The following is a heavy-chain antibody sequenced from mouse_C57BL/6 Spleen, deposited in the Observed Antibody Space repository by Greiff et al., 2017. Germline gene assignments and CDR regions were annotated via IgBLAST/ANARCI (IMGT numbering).Heavy chain of an antibody. CDR3: APSRRWFAY. V-gene: IGHV1-50*01. D-gene: IGHD2-12*01. CDR2: IDPSDSYT. J-gene: IGHJ3*01. CDR1: GYTFTSYW. Sequence: QVQLQQPGAELVKPGASVKLSCKASGYTFTSYWMQWVKQRPGQGLEWIGEIDPSDSYTNYNQKFKGKATLTVDTSSSTAYMQLSSLTSEDSAVYYCAPSRRWFAYWGQGTRVTVSA.